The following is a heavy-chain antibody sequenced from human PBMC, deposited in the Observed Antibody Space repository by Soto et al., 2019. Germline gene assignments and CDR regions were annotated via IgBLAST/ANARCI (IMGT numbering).Heavy chain of an antibody. J-gene: IGHJ3*02. D-gene: IGHD3-22*01. V-gene: IGHV1-46*01. CDR3: ARDAYYYDSSGYYYGTLWAFDI. CDR1: GYTFTSYY. Sequence: GASVKVSCKASGYTFTSYYMHWVRQAPGQGLEWMGLINPSGGSTSYAQKFQGRVTMTRDTSTSTVYMELSSLRSEDTAVYYCARDAYYYDSSGYYYGTLWAFDIWGQGTMVTVSS. CDR2: INPSGGST.